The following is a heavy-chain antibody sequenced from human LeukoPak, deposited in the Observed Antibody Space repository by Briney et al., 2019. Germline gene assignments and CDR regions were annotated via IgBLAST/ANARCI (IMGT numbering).Heavy chain of an antibody. J-gene: IGHJ6*03. CDR3: ARGRLFYYMDV. V-gene: IGHV4-59*01. D-gene: IGHD2/OR15-2a*01. CDR2: IYYRGDT. CDR1: GGSLNDYF. Sequence: SETLSLTCTVSGGSLNDYFWDWIRQAPGKGLEWIGNIYYRGDTNYNPSLKGHLTVSLDTSKNHFSLKLTSVTAAGTAVYYCARGRLFYYMDVWGEGTTVTVSS.